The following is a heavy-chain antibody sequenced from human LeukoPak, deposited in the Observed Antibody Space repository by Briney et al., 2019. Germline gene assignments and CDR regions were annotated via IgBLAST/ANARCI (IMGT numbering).Heavy chain of an antibody. CDR1: GFTFNRFA. J-gene: IGHJ4*02. CDR2: IRYDGSHE. V-gene: IGHV3-30*02. D-gene: IGHD3-3*01. CDR3: AKCPQLLAGYEY. Sequence: GGSLRLSCVASGFTFNRFAMHWVRQTPGKGLEWVAFIRYDGSHEYYIDSAKGRFTISRDNSKNTLYPQMNSLTTEDTAVYYCAKCPQLLAGYEYWGQGTLVTVSS.